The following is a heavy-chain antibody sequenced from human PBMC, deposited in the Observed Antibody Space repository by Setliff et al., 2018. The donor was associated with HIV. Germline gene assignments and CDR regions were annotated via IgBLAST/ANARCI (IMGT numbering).Heavy chain of an antibody. CDR1: GLTFEYYA. J-gene: IGHJ4*02. Sequence: GGSLRLSCAAPGLTFEYYAMTWVRQAPGKGLEWVSGISGSGDSTYYAPAVKGRFTISRDNLKNILYLQMRSLRAEDTAVYYCVRDLPPDYWGQGTLVTVSS. CDR2: ISGSGDST. V-gene: IGHV3-23*01. CDR3: VRDLPPDY.